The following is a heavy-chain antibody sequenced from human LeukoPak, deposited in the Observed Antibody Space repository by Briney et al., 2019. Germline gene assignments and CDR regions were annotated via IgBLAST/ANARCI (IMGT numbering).Heavy chain of an antibody. J-gene: IGHJ4*02. CDR2: INSDGSST. CDR3: ARDPYYGSGSPDY. Sequence: GSLRLSCAASGFTFSSYWMHWVRQAPGMGLVWVSRINSDGSSTSYADSVKGRFTISRDNAKNTLYLQMNSLRAEDTAVYYCARDPYYGSGSPDYWGQGTLVTVSS. V-gene: IGHV3-74*01. D-gene: IGHD3-10*01. CDR1: GFTFSSYW.